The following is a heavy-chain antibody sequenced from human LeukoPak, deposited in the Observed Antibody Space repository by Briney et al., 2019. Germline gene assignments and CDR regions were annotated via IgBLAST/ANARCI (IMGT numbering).Heavy chain of an antibody. D-gene: IGHD4-17*01. CDR3: ARQLGGLRDAFDI. V-gene: IGHV5-51*01. Sequence: IIYPGDSDTRYSPSFQGQVTISADKSISTAYLQWSSLKASDTAMYYCARQLGGLRDAFDIWGQGTMVTVSS. CDR2: IYPGDSDT. J-gene: IGHJ3*02.